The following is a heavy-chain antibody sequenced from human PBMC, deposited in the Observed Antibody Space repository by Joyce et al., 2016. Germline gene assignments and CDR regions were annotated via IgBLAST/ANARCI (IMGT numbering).Heavy chain of an antibody. V-gene: IGHV1-2*02. J-gene: IGHJ2*01. CDR1: GYTFTDYY. D-gene: IGHD2-2*01. Sequence: QVQLVQSGAEVKKPGASVKVSCKASGYTFTDYYIHWVRQAPGQGLEWMGGIKLNRGGTEYPQKVQGRVTMTRDTSIRTAYMELTGLRSDDTAVYYCARGDLRTSSPLFWYFALWGRGTLVTVSS. CDR2: IKLNRGGT. CDR3: ARGDLRTSSPLFWYFAL.